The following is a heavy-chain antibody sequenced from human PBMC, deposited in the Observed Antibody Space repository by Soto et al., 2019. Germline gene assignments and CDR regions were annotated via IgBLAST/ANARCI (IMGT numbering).Heavy chain of an antibody. CDR2: ISGSGGST. V-gene: IGHV3-23*01. CDR1: GFTFSSYA. J-gene: IGHJ6*02. CDR3: AKGGGPPTDMDHYGMDF. Sequence: PGGSLRLSCAASGFTFSSYAMSWVRQAPGKGLEWVSAISGSGGSTYYADSVKGRFTISRDNSKNTLYLQMNSLRAEDTAVYYCAKGGGPPTDMDHYGMDFWGQGTTVIVSS. D-gene: IGHD2-15*01.